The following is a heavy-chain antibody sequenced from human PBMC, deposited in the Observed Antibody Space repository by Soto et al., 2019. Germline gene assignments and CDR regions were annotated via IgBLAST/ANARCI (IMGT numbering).Heavy chain of an antibody. D-gene: IGHD6-19*01. CDR3: ARDKPAPGAGTYAS. CDR1: GFTFSSYW. J-gene: IGHJ4*02. Sequence: GGSLRLSCAASGFTFSSYWMSWVRQAPGKGLEWVANIKQDGSEKYYVDSVKGRFTISRDNAKNSLYLQMNSLRAEDTAVYYCARDKPAPGAGTYASWGQGTLVTVSS. CDR2: IKQDGSEK. V-gene: IGHV3-7*05.